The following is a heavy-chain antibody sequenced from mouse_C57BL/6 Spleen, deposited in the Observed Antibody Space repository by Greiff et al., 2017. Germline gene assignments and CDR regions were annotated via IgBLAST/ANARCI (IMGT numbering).Heavy chain of an antibody. J-gene: IGHJ4*01. CDR1: GYTFTSYW. CDR2: IHPNSGST. D-gene: IGHD2-5*01. CDR3: SKTRYSNYGVDY. V-gene: IGHV1-64*01. Sequence: VQLQQPGAELVKPGASVKLSCKASGYTFTSYWMHWVKQRPGQGLEWIGMIHPNSGSTNYNEKFKSKATLTVDKSSSTAYMQLSRLTSEDSSVYYCSKTRYSNYGVDYWGQGTSVTVSS.